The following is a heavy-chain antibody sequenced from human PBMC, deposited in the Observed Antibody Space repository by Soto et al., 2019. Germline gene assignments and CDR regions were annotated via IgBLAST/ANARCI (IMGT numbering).Heavy chain of an antibody. CDR3: ARDDHCSGLDFDY. J-gene: IGHJ4*02. D-gene: IGHD2-15*01. V-gene: IGHV6-1*01. Sequence: SQTLSLTCAISWDSVSSHSAACNWIRQSPSRGLEWLGRTYYRSKWYNDYAVSVKSRIIINPDTSKNQFSLQLNSVTPEDTAVYYCARDDHCSGLDFDYWGQGTLVTVSS. CDR1: WDSVSSHSAA. CDR2: TYYRSKWYN.